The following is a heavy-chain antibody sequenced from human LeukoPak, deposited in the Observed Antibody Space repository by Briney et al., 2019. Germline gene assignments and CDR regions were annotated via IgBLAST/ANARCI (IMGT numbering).Heavy chain of an antibody. CDR1: GDSISSYY. D-gene: IGHD5-18*01. CDR3: AREGSYGVFDY. Sequence: PSETLSLTCTVSGDSISSYYWSWIRQPPGRGLEWIGYLYYSGSTNYNPSLKSRVTISLDTSKNQFSLKLSSVTAADTAVYYCAREGSYGVFDYWGQGTLVTVSS. CDR2: LYYSGST. V-gene: IGHV4-59*01. J-gene: IGHJ4*02.